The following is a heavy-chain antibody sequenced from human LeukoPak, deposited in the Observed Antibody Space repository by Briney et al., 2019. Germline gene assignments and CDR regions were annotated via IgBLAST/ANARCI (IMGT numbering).Heavy chain of an antibody. CDR3: ARQYYGSGSYYFDY. V-gene: IGHV4-31*03. Sequence: PSETLSLTCTVSGGSISSGGYYWSWIRQHPGKGLEWIGYIYYSGSTYYNPSLKSRVTISVDTSKNQFSLKLSSVTAADTAVYYCARQYYGSGSYYFDYWGQGTLVTVSS. D-gene: IGHD3-10*01. CDR1: GGSISSGGYY. J-gene: IGHJ4*02. CDR2: IYYSGST.